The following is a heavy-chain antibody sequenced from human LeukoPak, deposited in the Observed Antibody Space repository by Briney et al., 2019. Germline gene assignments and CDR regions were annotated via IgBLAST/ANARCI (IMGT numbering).Heavy chain of an antibody. D-gene: IGHD1-1*01. V-gene: IGHV3-7*01. CDR2: IKQDGSEK. CDR3: ARVLYNWNEVTDY. J-gene: IGHJ4*02. CDR1: GFTFSSYW. Sequence: QAGGSLRLSCAASGFTFSSYWMSWVRQAPGKGLEWVANIKQDGSEKYYVDSVKGRFTISRDNAKNSLYLQMNSLRAEDTAVYYCARVLYNWNEVTDYWGQGTLVTVSS.